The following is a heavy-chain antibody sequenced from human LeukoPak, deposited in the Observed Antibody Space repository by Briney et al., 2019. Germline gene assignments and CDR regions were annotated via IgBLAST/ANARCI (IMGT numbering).Heavy chain of an antibody. V-gene: IGHV3-64*01. J-gene: IGHJ4*02. CDR1: GFASSNYA. Sequence: PGGSLRLSCAASGFASSNYAMHWVRQAPGKGLEYVSNIVSNGDSTYYANSVKGRFTISRDNSRTTLYLQMGSLRVEDMAVYYCARGVNYYDSSGYLFDYWGQGILVTVSS. D-gene: IGHD3-22*01. CDR3: ARGVNYYDSSGYLFDY. CDR2: IVSNGDST.